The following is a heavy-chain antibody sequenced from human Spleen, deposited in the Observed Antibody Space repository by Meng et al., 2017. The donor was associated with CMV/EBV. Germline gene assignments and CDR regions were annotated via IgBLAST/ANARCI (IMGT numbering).Heavy chain of an antibody. CDR3: ASSMGGDYYYYYGMDV. J-gene: IGHJ6*02. CDR2: IGTAGDT. V-gene: IGHV3-13*01. D-gene: IGHD3-16*01. CDR1: GFTFSSYD. Sequence: GGSLRLSCAASGFTFSSYDMHWVRQPTGKGLEWVSLIGTAGDTKCPGSVKGRFTISRDNSKNTLYLQMNSLRAEDTAVYYCASSMGGDYYYYYGMDVWGQGTTVTVSS.